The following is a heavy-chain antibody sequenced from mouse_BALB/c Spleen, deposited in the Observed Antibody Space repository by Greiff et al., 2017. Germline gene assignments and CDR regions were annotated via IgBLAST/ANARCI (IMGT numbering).Heavy chain of an antibody. CDR3: ARGGLRGNAWFAY. J-gene: IGHJ3*01. V-gene: IGHV5-9-4*01. CDR2: ISSGGSYT. CDR1: GFTFSSYA. Sequence: EVKLVESGGGLVKPGGSLKLSCAASGFTFSSYAMSWVRQSPEKRLEWVAEISSGGSYTYYPDTVTGRFTISRDNAKNTLYLEMSSLRSEDTAMYYCARGGLRGNAWFAYWGQGTLVTVSA. D-gene: IGHD2-4*01.